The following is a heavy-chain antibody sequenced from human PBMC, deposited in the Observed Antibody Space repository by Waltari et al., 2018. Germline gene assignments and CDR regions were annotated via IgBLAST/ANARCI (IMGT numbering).Heavy chain of an antibody. CDR2: IYTSGST. J-gene: IGHJ6*02. Sequence: QVQLQESGPGQVKPSETLSLTCTVSGGPISRYYWSWIRQPAGKGLEWIGRIYTSGSTNYNPPLKSRVTMSVETSKNQFSLKLSSVTAADTAVYYCARDFVDYGMDVWGQGTTVTVSS. V-gene: IGHV4-4*07. CDR1: GGPISRYY. CDR3: ARDFVDYGMDV. D-gene: IGHD3-16*02.